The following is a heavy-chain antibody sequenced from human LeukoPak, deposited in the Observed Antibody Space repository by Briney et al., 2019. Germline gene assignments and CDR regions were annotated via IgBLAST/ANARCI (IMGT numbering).Heavy chain of an antibody. CDR2: INAGNGNT. D-gene: IGHD2-2*01. J-gene: IGHJ5*02. CDR1: GYTFTSYA. CDR3: ARGRCSSTSCAPWWFDP. V-gene: IGHV1-3*01. Sequence: ASVEVSCKASGYTFTSYAMHWVRQAPGQRLEWMGWINAGNGNTKYSQKFQGSVTITRDTSASTAYMELSSLRSEDTAVYYCARGRCSSTSCAPWWFDPWGQGTLVTVSS.